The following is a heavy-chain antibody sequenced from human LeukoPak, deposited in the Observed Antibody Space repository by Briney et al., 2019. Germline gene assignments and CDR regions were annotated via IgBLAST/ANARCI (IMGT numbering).Heavy chain of an antibody. Sequence: GGSPRLSCAASGFTFSNYWMHWVRQAPGKGLEWVSAISGSGGSTYYADSVKGRFTISRDNSKNTLYLQMNSLRAEDTAVYYCAKGGYQLLLYDYWGQGTLVTVSS. CDR1: GFTFSNYW. D-gene: IGHD2-2*01. CDR3: AKGGYQLLLYDY. CDR2: ISGSGGST. V-gene: IGHV3-23*01. J-gene: IGHJ4*02.